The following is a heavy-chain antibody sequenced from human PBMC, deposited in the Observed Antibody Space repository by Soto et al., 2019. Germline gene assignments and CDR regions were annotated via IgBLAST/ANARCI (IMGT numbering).Heavy chain of an antibody. D-gene: IGHD3-22*01. CDR2: ISYDGNNK. V-gene: IGHV3-30-3*01. J-gene: IGHJ4*02. CDR3: ARSFDSSGYYHFDC. CDR1: GFTFSSYA. Sequence: GSLRLSCAASGFTFSSYAMHWVRQAPGKGLEWVAVISYDGNNKYYADSVKGRFTISRDNSKNTLYLQMNSLRAEDTAVYYCARSFDSSGYYHFDCWGQGTLVTVSS.